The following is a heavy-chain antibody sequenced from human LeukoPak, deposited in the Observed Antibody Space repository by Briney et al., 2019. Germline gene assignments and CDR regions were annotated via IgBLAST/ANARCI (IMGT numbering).Heavy chain of an antibody. CDR2: IHYSGIT. CDR3: AKNSGDYPLDY. Sequence: SETLSLTCTVSGGSISSSSYYWGWIRQPPGKGLEWIGSIHYSGITYYNPSLKSQVTISVDTSKNQLSLKLSSVTAADTAVYYCAKNSGDYPLDYWGQGTLVTVSS. CDR1: GGSISSSSYY. V-gene: IGHV4-39*01. D-gene: IGHD1-26*01. J-gene: IGHJ4*02.